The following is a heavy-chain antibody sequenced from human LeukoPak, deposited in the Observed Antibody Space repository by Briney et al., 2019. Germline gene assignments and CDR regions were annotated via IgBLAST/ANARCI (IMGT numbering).Heavy chain of an antibody. J-gene: IGHJ5*02. CDR1: GGSISSYY. CDR3: ARGVRGYSYGYDWFDP. Sequence: PSETLSLTCTVSGGSISSYYWSWIRLPPGKGLEWIGYIYYSGSTNYNPSLNSRVTISLDTSKNQFSLKLSSVTAADTAVYYCARGVRGYSYGYDWFDPWGQGTLSPSPQ. V-gene: IGHV4-59*01. D-gene: IGHD5-18*01. CDR2: IYYSGST.